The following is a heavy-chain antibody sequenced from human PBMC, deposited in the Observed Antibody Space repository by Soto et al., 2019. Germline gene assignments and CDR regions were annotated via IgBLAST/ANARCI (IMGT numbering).Heavy chain of an antibody. CDR3: ARDPHYDYIWGTYGDAFDI. CDR2: IYSGGST. CDR1: GFTVSSNY. D-gene: IGHD3-16*01. Sequence: EVQLVESGGGLVQPGGSLRLSCAASGFTVSSNYMSWVRQAPGKGLEWVSVIYSGGSTYYADSVKGRFTISRDNSKNTLSLQMNSLRAEDTPVYYCARDPHYDYIWGTYGDAFDIWGQGTMVTVSS. J-gene: IGHJ3*02. V-gene: IGHV3-66*01.